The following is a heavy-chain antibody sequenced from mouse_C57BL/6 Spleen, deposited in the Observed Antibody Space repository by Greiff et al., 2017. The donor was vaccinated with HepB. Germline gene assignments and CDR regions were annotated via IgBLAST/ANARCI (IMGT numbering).Heavy chain of an antibody. J-gene: IGHJ3*01. D-gene: IGHD3-2*02. CDR3: ARDSSGYPFAY. Sequence: DVMLVESGGGLVKPGGSLKLSCAASGFTFSSYAMSWVRQTPEKRLEWVATISDGGSYTYYPDNVKGRFTISRDNAKNNLYLQMSHLKSEDTAMYYCARDSSGYPFAYWGQGTLVTVSA. V-gene: IGHV5-4*01. CDR1: GFTFSSYA. CDR2: ISDGGSYT.